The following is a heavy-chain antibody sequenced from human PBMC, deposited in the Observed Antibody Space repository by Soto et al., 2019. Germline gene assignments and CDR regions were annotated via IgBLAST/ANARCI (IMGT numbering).Heavy chain of an antibody. CDR1: GGSIRSSYW. J-gene: IGHJ4*02. D-gene: IGHD3-3*01. CDR2: IYHSGST. V-gene: IGHV4-4*02. Sequence: PSETLSLTCAVSGGSIRSSYWWNWVRQPPGKGLEWIGKIYHSGSTNYNPSLKNRVTISVDKSNNQFSLRLSSVTAADTAVYFCVTSLNYDFWRDGGRHYYFDYWGQGTLVTVSS. CDR3: VTSLNYDFWRDGGRHYYFDY.